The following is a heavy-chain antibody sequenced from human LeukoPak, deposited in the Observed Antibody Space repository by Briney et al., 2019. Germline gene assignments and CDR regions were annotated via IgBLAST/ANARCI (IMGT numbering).Heavy chain of an antibody. CDR2: IICNGGST. V-gene: IGHV3-20*04. CDR1: GFTLDDYG. J-gene: IGHJ4*02. Sequence: GGSLRLSCVASGFTLDDYGMSWVRQAPGKGLEWVSGIICNGGSTGYADSLKGRFTISRDNAKNSLYLQMNSLRAEDTALYYCARWGDSRGYLDYWGQGTLVSVSS. CDR3: ARWGDSRGYLDY. D-gene: IGHD3-22*01.